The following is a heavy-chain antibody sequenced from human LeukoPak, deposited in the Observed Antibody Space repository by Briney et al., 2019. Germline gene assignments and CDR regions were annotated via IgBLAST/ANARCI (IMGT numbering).Heavy chain of an antibody. CDR3: AKVSLNMVNDAFDI. V-gene: IGHV3-23*01. D-gene: IGHD4/OR15-4a*01. Sequence: GGSLRLSCAASGFTFSNYAMSWVRQAPGKGLEWVSTISGSGGSTYYADSVKGRFTISRDNSKNTLYLQMNSLRAEDTAMYYCAKVSLNMVNDAFDIWGQGTMVSVSS. CDR1: GFTFSNYA. CDR2: ISGSGGST. J-gene: IGHJ3*02.